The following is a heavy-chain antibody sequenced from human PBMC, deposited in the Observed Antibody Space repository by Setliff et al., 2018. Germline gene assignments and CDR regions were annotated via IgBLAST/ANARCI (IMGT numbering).Heavy chain of an antibody. CDR2: IYYSGST. Sequence: PSETLSLTRTVSGGSISSSSYYWGWIRQPPGKGLEWIGSIYYSGSTYYNPSLKSRVTISVDTSKNQFSLKLSSVTAADTAVYYCARETRYYNFWSGYKDYWGQGTLVTVSS. J-gene: IGHJ4*02. CDR3: ARETRYYNFWSGYKDY. CDR1: GGSISSSSYY. V-gene: IGHV4-39*07. D-gene: IGHD3-3*01.